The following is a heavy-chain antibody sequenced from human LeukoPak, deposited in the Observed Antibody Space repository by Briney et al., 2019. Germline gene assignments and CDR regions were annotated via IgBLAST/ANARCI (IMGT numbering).Heavy chain of an antibody. J-gene: IGHJ4*02. CDR3: ARGEPESLYRDFDY. CDR1: GFRFSNYW. Sequence: PGGSLRLSCAASGFRFSNYWMIWVRQAPGKGLEWVASIKPDESEKEYVDSVKGRFTISRDNAKKSLYLQMTSLRVEDTAVYYCARGEPESLYRDFDYWGQGTLVTVSS. CDR2: IKPDESEK. D-gene: IGHD1-14*01. V-gene: IGHV3-7*01.